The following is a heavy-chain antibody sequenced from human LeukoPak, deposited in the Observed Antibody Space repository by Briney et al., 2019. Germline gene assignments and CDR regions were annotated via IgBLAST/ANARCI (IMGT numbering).Heavy chain of an antibody. D-gene: IGHD6-19*01. V-gene: IGHV4-34*01. J-gene: IGHJ6*03. CDR2: INHSGST. Sequence: SETLSLTCAVYGGSFSGYYWSWIRQPPGKGLEWIGEINHSGSTNYNPSLKSRVTISVDTSKNQFSLKLSSVTAADTAVYYCFGGGSGWYENYYYYYMDVWGKGTTVTISS. CDR1: GGSFSGYY. CDR3: FGGGSGWYENYYYYYMDV.